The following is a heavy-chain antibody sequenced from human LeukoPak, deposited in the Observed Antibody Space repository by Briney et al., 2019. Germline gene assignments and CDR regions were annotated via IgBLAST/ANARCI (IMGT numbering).Heavy chain of an antibody. V-gene: IGHV3-23*01. CDR2: ISGSSGST. CDR1: GFTFSSYA. Sequence: GGSLRLSCAASGFTFSSYAMSWVRQAPGKGLEWVSAISGSSGSTYYADSVKGRFTISRDNSKNTLYLQMNSLRAEDTAVYYCAKDRIVVVPAAKPRDAFDIWGQGTMVTVSS. D-gene: IGHD2-2*01. J-gene: IGHJ3*02. CDR3: AKDRIVVVPAAKPRDAFDI.